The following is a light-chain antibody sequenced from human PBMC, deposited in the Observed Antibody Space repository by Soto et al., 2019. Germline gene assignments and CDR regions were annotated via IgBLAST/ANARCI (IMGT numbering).Light chain of an antibody. Sequence: DIQMTQSPSSLSASVGDRVTITCRASQAIQNSLAWYQQRPGRVPQLLIYGATTLQSGVPSRFSGSGSGTDFTLTISSLQPEDVATYYCQKYDRAPRTLGQGTKVDIK. CDR2: GAT. CDR3: QKYDRAPRT. CDR1: QAIQNS. J-gene: IGKJ1*01. V-gene: IGKV1-27*01.